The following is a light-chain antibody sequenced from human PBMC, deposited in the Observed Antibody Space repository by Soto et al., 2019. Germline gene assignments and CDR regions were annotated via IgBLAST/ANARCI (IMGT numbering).Light chain of an antibody. V-gene: IGKV3-20*01. CDR3: QQYGNSPLT. Sequence: EIVLTQSPGTLSLSPGERATLSCRASQSVSSSYLAWYQQKPGRAPRLLIYVASTRATGIPDRFSGSGSGTDFTLTISRLAPEDFAVYYCQQYGNSPLTFGGGTKVDIK. J-gene: IGKJ4*01. CDR2: VAS. CDR1: QSVSSSY.